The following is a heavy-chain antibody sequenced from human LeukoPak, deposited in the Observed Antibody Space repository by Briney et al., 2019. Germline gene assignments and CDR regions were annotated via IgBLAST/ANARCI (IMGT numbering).Heavy chain of an antibody. CDR1: GFTFSDYY. J-gene: IGHJ6*03. CDR2: ISSSGSTI. CDR3: ARVTPEGVTMVRGVIITFDYYYYMDV. D-gene: IGHD3-10*01. Sequence: GGSLRLSCAASGFTFSDYYMSWIRQAPGKGLEWVSYISSSGSTIYYADSVKGRFTLSRDNAKNSLYLQMNSLRAEDTAVYYCARVTPEGVTMVRGVIITFDYYYYMDVWGKGTTVTVSS. V-gene: IGHV3-11*04.